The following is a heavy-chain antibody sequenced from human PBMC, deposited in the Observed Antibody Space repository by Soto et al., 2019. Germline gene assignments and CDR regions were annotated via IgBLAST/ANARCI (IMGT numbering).Heavy chain of an antibody. CDR3: ARVKYYGSGSYYNLSWFDP. Sequence: QVQLQQWGAGLLKPSETLSLTCAVYGGSFSGYYWSWIRQPPGKGLEWIGEINHSGSTNYNPSLKSPVTISVDTSKHQFSLTLSSVTAADTAVYYCARVKYYGSGSYYNLSWFDPWGQGTLVTVSS. CDR2: INHSGST. D-gene: IGHD3-10*01. CDR1: GGSFSGYY. J-gene: IGHJ5*02. V-gene: IGHV4-34*01.